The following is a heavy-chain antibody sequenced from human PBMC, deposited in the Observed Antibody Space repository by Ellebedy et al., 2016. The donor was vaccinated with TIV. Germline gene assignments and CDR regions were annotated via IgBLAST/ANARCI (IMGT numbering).Heavy chain of an antibody. Sequence: GESLKISCAASEFTFTSYSMNWVRQAPGKGLEWVSSISSSSNYIYYADSVKGRFTISRDNAKNSLYLQMNSLRAEDTAVYYCARSRAGYNKTWETGNWFDPWGQGTLVTVSS. CDR2: ISSSSNYI. J-gene: IGHJ5*02. D-gene: IGHD1-1*01. CDR1: EFTFTSYS. V-gene: IGHV3-21*01. CDR3: ARSRAGYNKTWETGNWFDP.